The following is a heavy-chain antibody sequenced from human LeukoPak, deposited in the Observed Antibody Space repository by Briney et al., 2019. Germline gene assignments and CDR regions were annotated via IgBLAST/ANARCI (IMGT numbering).Heavy chain of an antibody. CDR1: GFTFTSYA. V-gene: IGHV3-23*01. CDR3: AKPRAMTTGVGRYFDL. CDR2: ISGGGENT. Sequence: GESLKISCGASGFTFTSYAKSWIRQAPGKGLEWVSAISGGGENTYYGDSVKGRFTISRDNSKNTLYLQMNSLRAEDTATYYCAKPRAMTTGVGRYFDLWGRGTLVTVSS. J-gene: IGHJ2*01. D-gene: IGHD1-1*01.